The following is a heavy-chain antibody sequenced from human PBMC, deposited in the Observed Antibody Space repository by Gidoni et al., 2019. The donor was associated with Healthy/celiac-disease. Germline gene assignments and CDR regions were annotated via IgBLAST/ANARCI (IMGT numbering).Heavy chain of an antibody. CDR1: GFTFSSYG. CDR2: IRYDGSNK. J-gene: IGHJ4*02. CDR3: AKGGITMVRGVIDY. V-gene: IGHV3-30*02. Sequence: VQLVESGRGVVQPGGSLSLSCAPSGFTFSSYGMHWVGHAPGKGLAWVAFIRYDGSNKYYADSVKGRFTISRDNSKNTLYLQMNSLRAEDTAVYYCAKGGITMVRGVIDYWGQGTLVTVSS. D-gene: IGHD3-10*01.